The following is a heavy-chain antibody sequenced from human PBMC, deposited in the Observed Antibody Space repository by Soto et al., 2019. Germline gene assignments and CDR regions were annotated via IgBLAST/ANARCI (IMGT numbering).Heavy chain of an antibody. V-gene: IGHV4-34*01. J-gene: IGHJ4*02. CDR1: GGSFSGYY. CDR2: INHSGST. Sequence: SETLSLTCAFYGGSFSGYYWSLIRQPPGKGLEWIGEINHSGSTNYNPSLKSRVTISVDTSKNQFSLKLSSVTAADTAVYYCARRLAEGVAARRRYFFDYWGQGTLVTVSS. CDR3: ARRLAEGVAARRRYFFDY. D-gene: IGHD6-6*01.